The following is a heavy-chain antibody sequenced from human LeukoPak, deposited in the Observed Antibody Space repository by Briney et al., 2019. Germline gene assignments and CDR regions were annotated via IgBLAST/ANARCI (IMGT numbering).Heavy chain of an antibody. J-gene: IGHJ5*02. D-gene: IGHD6-13*01. CDR2: IYYSGST. V-gene: IGHV4-59*12. Sequence: SETLSLTCTVSGGSISTFYWSWIRQPPGKGLEWIGYIYYSGSTNYNPSLKSRVTMSIDTSKNQFSLKLSSVTAADTAVYYCARGVHSSSWYGSIPDRPPHWFDPWGQGTLVTVSS. CDR1: GGSISTFY. CDR3: ARGVHSSSWYGSIPDRPPHWFDP.